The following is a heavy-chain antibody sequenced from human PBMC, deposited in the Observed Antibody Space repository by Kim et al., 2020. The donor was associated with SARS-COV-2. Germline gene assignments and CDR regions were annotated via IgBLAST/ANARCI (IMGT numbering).Heavy chain of an antibody. V-gene: IGHV4-34*01. CDR2: INHSGST. J-gene: IGHJ3*02. CDR1: GGSFSGYY. Sequence: SETLSLTCAVYGGSFSGYYWSWIRQPPGKGLEWIGEINHSGSTNYNPSLKSRVTISVDTSKNQFSLKLSSVTAADTAVYYCARQGAPWDRGLDYAFDIWGQGTMVTVSS. D-gene: IGHD1-26*01. CDR3: ARQGAPWDRGLDYAFDI.